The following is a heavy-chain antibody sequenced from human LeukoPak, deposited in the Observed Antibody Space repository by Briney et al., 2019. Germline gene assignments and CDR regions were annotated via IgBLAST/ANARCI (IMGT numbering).Heavy chain of an antibody. D-gene: IGHD2-2*01. CDR1: GFTFSSYA. J-gene: IGHJ4*02. V-gene: IGHV3-23*01. CDR2: ISGSGGST. CDR3: ARPRGCGSARCNNFDY. Sequence: PGGSLRLSCAASGFTFSSYAMSWVRQAPGKGLEWVSLISGSGGSTYYADSVKGRFTISRDNTKKSLYLQLNSLRPEDSAVYYCARPRGCGSARCNNFDYWGQGTLVTVSS.